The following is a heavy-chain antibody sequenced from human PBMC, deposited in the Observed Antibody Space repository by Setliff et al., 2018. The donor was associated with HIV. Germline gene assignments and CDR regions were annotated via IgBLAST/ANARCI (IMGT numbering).Heavy chain of an antibody. CDR2: VDNSGST. CDR3: AREDYYYYGMDV. Sequence: SETLSLTCSLSIGSISSGDYYWSWIRQPPGKGLEWIGRVDNSGSTNYNPSLKSRVTISVDTSKNQFSLKLSSVTAADTAVYYCAREDYYYYGMDVWGQGTTVTVSS. CDR1: IGSISSGDYY. J-gene: IGHJ6*02. V-gene: IGHV4-39*07.